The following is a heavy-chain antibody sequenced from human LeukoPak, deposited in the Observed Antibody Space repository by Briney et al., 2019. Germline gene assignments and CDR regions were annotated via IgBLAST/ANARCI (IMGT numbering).Heavy chain of an antibody. J-gene: IGHJ4*02. Sequence: GGSLRLSCAASGFTFSSYWMTWVRQAPGKGLEWVANIKQDGSDKYYVDSVKGRFTVSKDNAKNSLYLQMNTLRAEDTAVYYCARGVTTATYFDYWGRGTLVTVSS. D-gene: IGHD4-17*01. CDR2: IKQDGSDK. CDR1: GFTFSSYW. V-gene: IGHV3-7*01. CDR3: ARGVTTATYFDY.